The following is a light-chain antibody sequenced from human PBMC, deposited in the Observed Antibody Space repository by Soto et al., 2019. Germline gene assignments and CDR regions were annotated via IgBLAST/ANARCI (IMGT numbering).Light chain of an antibody. Sequence: EIVMTQSPATLSVSPGERATLSCRASQSFSSNFAWYHHKPGHAPRLLIYGASTRANGIPDRFSGSVSGTDFTLTISSLQSEDFAVYCCQKYTSWPITFGQGTRLEIK. CDR3: QKYTSWPIT. CDR1: QSFSSN. V-gene: IGKV3-15*01. J-gene: IGKJ5*01. CDR2: GAS.